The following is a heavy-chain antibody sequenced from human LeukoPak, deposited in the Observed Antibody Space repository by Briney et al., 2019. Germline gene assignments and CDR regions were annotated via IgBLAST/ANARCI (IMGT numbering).Heavy chain of an antibody. CDR1: DGSISSSTYF. J-gene: IGHJ4*02. CDR2: IHSSGYT. V-gene: IGHV4-39*01. CDR3: SCMTTVTRKFDY. D-gene: IGHD4-17*01. Sequence: SETLSLTCTVSDGSISSSTYFWGWIRQPPEKGLEWIGSIHSSGYTYYNPSLKSRVAISVDTSKNQFSLKLTSVTAADTAVYYCSCMTTVTRKFDYWGQGTLVTVSS.